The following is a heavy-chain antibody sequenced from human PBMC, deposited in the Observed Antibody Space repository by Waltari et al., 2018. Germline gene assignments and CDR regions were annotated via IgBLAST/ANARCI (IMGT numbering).Heavy chain of an antibody. V-gene: IGHV1-2*06. CDR3: ARWSSLDAFDI. CDR1: GGTFSSYA. CDR2: INPNSGGT. J-gene: IGHJ3*02. Sequence: QVQLVQSGAEVKKPGSSVKVSCKASGGTFSSYAISWVRQAPGQGLEWMGRINPNSGGTNYAQKFQGRVTMTRDTSISTAYMELSRLRSDDTAVYYCARWSSLDAFDIWGQGTMVTVSS.